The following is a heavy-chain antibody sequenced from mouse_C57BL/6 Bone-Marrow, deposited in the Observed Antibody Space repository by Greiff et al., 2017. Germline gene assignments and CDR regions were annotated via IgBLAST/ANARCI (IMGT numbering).Heavy chain of an antibody. Sequence: VQLQQPGAELVRPGTSVKLSCKASGYTFTSYWMHWVKQRPGQGLEWIGVIDPSDSYTNYNQKFKGKATLTADKSSSTAYMQLSSLTSEDSAVYYCARWGNYWGQGTTLTVSS. J-gene: IGHJ2*01. CDR2: IDPSDSYT. V-gene: IGHV1-59*01. CDR3: ARWGNY. CDR1: GYTFTSYW.